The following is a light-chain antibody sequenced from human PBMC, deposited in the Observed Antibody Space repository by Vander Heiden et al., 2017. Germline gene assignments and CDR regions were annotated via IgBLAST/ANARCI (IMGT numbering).Light chain of an antibody. Sequence: AIQMTTSPSSLSASVGDRVTITCRASQGIRNDLGWYQQKPGKAPKLLIYAASSLQSGVPSRVSGSGSGTDFTLTISSLQPEDCATYYCLQDYNHPRTFGHGTKLDIK. CDR2: AAS. J-gene: IGKJ2*01. CDR3: LQDYNHPRT. V-gene: IGKV1-6*01. CDR1: QGIRND.